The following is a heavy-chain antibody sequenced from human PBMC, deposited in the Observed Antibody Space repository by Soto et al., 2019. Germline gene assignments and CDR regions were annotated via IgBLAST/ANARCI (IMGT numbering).Heavy chain of an antibody. J-gene: IGHJ4*02. CDR2: IYSSGRT. D-gene: IGHD5-18*01. CDR3: ARDHPHSYGVYYFDY. V-gene: IGHV4-61*01. Sequence: SETLCLTYSVSGVSISRNNNYWGWIRQSPGKGLEWIGYIYSSGRTHYNPSLQNRVTISIDTSKNQVSLKVNSVTAADTAVYYCARDHPHSYGVYYFDYWGQGTPVTVSS. CDR1: GVSISRNNNY.